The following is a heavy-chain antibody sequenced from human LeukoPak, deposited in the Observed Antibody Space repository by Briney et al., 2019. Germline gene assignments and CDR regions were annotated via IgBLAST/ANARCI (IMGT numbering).Heavy chain of an antibody. J-gene: IGHJ3*02. CDR2: ISSSGSTI. Sequence: GGSLRLSCAASGFTFSSYEMNWVRQAPGKGLEWVSYISSSGSTIYYADSVKGRFTISRDNAKNSLYLQMNSLRPEDTAVYYCARKRGYDISTGYFDAFDIWGQGTMVTVSS. D-gene: IGHD3-9*01. V-gene: IGHV3-48*03. CDR3: ARKRGYDISTGYFDAFDI. CDR1: GFTFSSYE.